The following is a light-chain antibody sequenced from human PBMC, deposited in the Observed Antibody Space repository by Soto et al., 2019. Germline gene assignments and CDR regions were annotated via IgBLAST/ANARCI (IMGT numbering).Light chain of an antibody. CDR2: EVR. V-gene: IGLV2-14*01. J-gene: IGLJ1*01. CDR3: ISYRGSDTPYV. Sequence: QSALAQPASVSGSPGQSITISCTGTSSDIGSYNYVAWYQQLPGKTPKLIIYEVRNRPSGVSFRFSGSKSGNTASLTISGLQAEDEADYYCISYRGSDTPYVFGTGTKVTVL. CDR1: SSDIGSYNY.